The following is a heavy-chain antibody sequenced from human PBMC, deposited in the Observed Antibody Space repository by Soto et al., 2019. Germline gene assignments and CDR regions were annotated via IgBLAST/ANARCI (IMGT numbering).Heavy chain of an antibody. D-gene: IGHD6-19*01. CDR3: ARVGIAVAGALGGLNPYYYYGMDV. Sequence: ASVKVSCKASGGTFSSYAISWVRQAPGQGLEWMGGIIPIFGTANYAQKFQGRVTITADESTSTAYMELGSLRSEDTAVYYCARVGIAVAGALGGLNPYYYYGMDVWGQGTTVTVSS. CDR1: GGTFSSYA. J-gene: IGHJ6*02. CDR2: IIPIFGTA. V-gene: IGHV1-69*13.